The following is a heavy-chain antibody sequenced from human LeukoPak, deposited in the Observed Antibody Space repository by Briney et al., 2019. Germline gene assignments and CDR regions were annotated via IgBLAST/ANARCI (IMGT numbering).Heavy chain of an antibody. CDR2: INPSGGST. Sequence: ASVKVSCKASGYTFTSYYMHWVRQAPGQGLEWMGIINPSGGSTSYAQKFQGRVTMTRNTSISTAYMELSSLRSEDTAVYYCARVGGSGVYYYYMDVWGKGTTVTVSS. D-gene: IGHD3-10*01. V-gene: IGHV1-46*01. CDR3: ARVGGSGVYYYYMDV. CDR1: GYTFTSYY. J-gene: IGHJ6*03.